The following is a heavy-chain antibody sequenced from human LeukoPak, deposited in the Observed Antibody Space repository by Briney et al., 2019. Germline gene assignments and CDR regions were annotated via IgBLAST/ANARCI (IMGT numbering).Heavy chain of an antibody. J-gene: IGHJ4*02. CDR3: ARDVGKGYFDY. CDR2: IKEDGSVK. Sequence: GGSLRLSCAASGFTFNRNWMSWLRQAPGKGLEWVASIKEDGSVKNYEDSVKGRFTISRDNAANSVPLLLNSLRAEDTAVYYCARDVGKGYFDYWGQGTLVTVSS. V-gene: IGHV3-7*04. CDR1: GFTFNRNW.